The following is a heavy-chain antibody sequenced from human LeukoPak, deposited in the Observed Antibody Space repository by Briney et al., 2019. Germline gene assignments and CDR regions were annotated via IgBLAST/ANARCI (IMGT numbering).Heavy chain of an antibody. D-gene: IGHD6-19*01. CDR2: IIPILGIA. J-gene: IGHJ4*02. V-gene: IGHV1-69*04. Sequence: SVTVSCKASGGTFSSYAISWVRQAPGQGLEWMGRIIPILGIANYAQRFQGRVTITADKSTSTAYMELSSLRSEDTAVYYCARGIAVAGTGFDYWGQGTLVTVSS. CDR3: ARGIAVAGTGFDY. CDR1: GGTFSSYA.